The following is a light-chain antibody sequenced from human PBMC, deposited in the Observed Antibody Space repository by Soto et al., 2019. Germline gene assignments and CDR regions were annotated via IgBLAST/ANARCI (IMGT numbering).Light chain of an antibody. CDR3: PQSSRTPLT. Sequence: DIQMTQSPSSLSASVGDRVTITCRASQSISSYLDWYQLKSGKAPKLLIYAASSLPSGVPLRFSGSASGTDFTLTINGLQPEDFATYYCPQSSRTPLTFGGGTKVEIK. CDR1: QSISSY. V-gene: IGKV1-39*01. CDR2: AAS. J-gene: IGKJ4*01.